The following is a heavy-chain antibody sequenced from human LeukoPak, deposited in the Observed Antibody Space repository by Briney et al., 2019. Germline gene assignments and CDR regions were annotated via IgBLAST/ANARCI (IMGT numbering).Heavy chain of an antibody. D-gene: IGHD4-17*01. V-gene: IGHV4-31*03. CDR3: ARGTTVTSVFDY. J-gene: IGHJ4*02. CDR1: GGSISSGGYY. CDR2: IYYSGST. Sequence: SETLSLTCTVSGGSISSGGYYWSWIRQHPGKGLEWIGYIYYSGSTYYNPSLKSRVTISVDTSKNQFSLKLSSVTAADTAVYYCARGTTVTSVFDYWGQGTLVTVSS.